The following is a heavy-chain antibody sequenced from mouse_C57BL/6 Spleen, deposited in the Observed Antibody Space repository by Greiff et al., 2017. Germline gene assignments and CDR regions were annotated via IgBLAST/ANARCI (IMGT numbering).Heavy chain of an antibody. D-gene: IGHD3-3*01. J-gene: IGHJ4*01. V-gene: IGHV14-4*01. CDR1: GFNIKDDY. CDR3: TLGDYYAMDY. CDR2: IDPENGDT. Sequence: EVKVEESGAELVRPGASVKLSCTASGFNIKDDYMHWVKQRPEQGLEWIGWIDPENGDTEYASKFQGKATITADTSSNTAYLQLSSLTSEDTAVYYCTLGDYYAMDYWGQGTSVTVSS.